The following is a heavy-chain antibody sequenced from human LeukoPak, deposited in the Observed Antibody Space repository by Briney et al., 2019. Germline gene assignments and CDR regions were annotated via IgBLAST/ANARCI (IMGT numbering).Heavy chain of an antibody. CDR1: GGSIGTGSYN. J-gene: IGHJ4*02. D-gene: IGHD3-22*01. CDR2: IYTSGST. CDR3: ARTKGTGYYYYFDY. Sequence: PSETLSLTCTVSGGSIGTGSYNWSWIRQPAGKGLEWIGHIYTSGSTNYNPSLKSRVTISVDTSRNQFSLNLSSVTAADTAVYYCARTKGTGYYYYFDYWGQGTLATVSS. V-gene: IGHV4-61*09.